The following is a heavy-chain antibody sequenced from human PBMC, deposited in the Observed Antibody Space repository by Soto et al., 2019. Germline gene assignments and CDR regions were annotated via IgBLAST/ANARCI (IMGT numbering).Heavy chain of an antibody. CDR2: IIPIFGTA. D-gene: IGHD3-22*01. Sequence: SVKVSCKASGGTFSSYAISWVRQAPGQGLEWMGGIIPIFGTANYAQKFQGRVTITADESTSTAYMELSSLRSEDTAVYYCAREGRQVITTDYYYGMDGWCQGQTVTVS. CDR1: GGTFSSYA. V-gene: IGHV1-69*13. J-gene: IGHJ6*02. CDR3: AREGRQVITTDYYYGMDG.